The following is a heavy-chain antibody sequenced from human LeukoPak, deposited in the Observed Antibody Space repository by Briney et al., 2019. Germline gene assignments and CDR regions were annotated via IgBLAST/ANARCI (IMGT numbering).Heavy chain of an antibody. CDR3: AKVSPAYYDFFDAFDI. CDR2: ISGSGGST. CDR1: GFTFSSYA. J-gene: IGHJ3*02. D-gene: IGHD3-3*01. Sequence: GGSLRLSCAASGFTFSSYAMSWVRQAPGKGLEWVSAISGSGGSTYYADSVKGRFTISRDNSKNTLYLQMNSLRAEDTAVYYCAKVSPAYYDFFDAFDIWDQGTMVTVSS. V-gene: IGHV3-23*01.